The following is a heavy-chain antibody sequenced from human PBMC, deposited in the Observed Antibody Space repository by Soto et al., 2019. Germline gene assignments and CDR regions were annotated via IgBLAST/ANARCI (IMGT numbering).Heavy chain of an antibody. Sequence: QVQLVQSGAEVKKPGSSVKVSCKASGGTFSSYAISWVRQAPGQRLEWMGGIIPIFGTANYAQNFQRRVTISANQSTGTAYMELSRLRTEQTAVYYCARASRGYSGYDWGYYFDYWGQGTLVTVSS. CDR1: GGTFSSYA. CDR2: IIPIFGTA. D-gene: IGHD5-12*01. V-gene: IGHV1-69*01. CDR3: ARASRGYSGYDWGYYFDY. J-gene: IGHJ4*02.